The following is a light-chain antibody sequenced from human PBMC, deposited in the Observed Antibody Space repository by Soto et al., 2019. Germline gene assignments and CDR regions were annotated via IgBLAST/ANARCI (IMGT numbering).Light chain of an antibody. CDR3: SSFTSSSTFV. CDR2: EVS. V-gene: IGLV2-14*01. Sequence: LTQPASVSGSPGQSITISCTGTSSDVGGYNYVSWYQQNPGKAPKLMIHEVSNRPSGVSNRFSGSKSGNTASLTISGLQAEDEADYYCSSFTSSSTFVFGTGTKVT. J-gene: IGLJ1*01. CDR1: SSDVGGYNY.